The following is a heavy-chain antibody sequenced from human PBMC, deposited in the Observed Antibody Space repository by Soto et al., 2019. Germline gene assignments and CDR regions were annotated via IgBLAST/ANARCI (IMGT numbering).Heavy chain of an antibody. CDR1: GFTFDDYA. D-gene: IGHD3-10*01. V-gene: IGHV3-9*01. CDR3: AATRVKYYSFDY. Sequence: EVQLVESGGGLVQPGRSLRLSCAASGFTFDDYAMHWVRQAPGKGLEWVSGISWNSGSIGYADSVKGRFTISRDNAKNSLYLQMNSLRAEDTALYYCAATRVKYYSFDYWGQGTLVTVSS. CDR2: ISWNSGSI. J-gene: IGHJ4*02.